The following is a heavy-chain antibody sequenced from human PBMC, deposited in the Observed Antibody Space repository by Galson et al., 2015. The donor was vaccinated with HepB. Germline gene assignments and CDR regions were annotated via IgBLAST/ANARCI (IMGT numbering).Heavy chain of an antibody. V-gene: IGHV6-1*01. CDR2: TYYRSKWYN. D-gene: IGHD6-6*01. CDR3: ASSIAAPAQQGWYFDL. J-gene: IGHJ2*01. Sequence: CAISGDSVSSNSAAWNWIRQSPSRGLEWLGRTYYRSKWYNDYAVSVKSRITINPDTSKNQFSLQLNSVTPEDTAVYYCASSIAAPAQQGWYFDLWGRGTLVTVSS. CDR1: GDSVSSNSAA.